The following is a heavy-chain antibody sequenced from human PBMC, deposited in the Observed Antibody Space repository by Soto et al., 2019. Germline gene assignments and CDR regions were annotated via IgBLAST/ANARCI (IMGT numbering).Heavy chain of an antibody. D-gene: IGHD2-2*02. CDR1: GFTFSDYY. V-gene: IGHV3-11*01. CDR3: AKDLYGAAPPTRVPFYNY. J-gene: IGHJ4*02. CDR2: ISSSGSTI. Sequence: GGSLRLSCAASGFTFSDYYMSWIRQAPGKGLEWVSYISSSGSTIYYADSVKGRFTISRDNSKNSLYLQMNSLRAEDTAVYYCAKDLYGAAPPTRVPFYNYWGQGTLVTSPQ.